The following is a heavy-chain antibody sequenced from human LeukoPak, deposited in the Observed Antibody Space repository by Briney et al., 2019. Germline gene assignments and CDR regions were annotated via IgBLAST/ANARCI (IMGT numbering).Heavy chain of an antibody. Sequence: SVKVSCKASGGTFSSYAISWVRQAPGQGLEWMGRIIPILGIANYAQKFQGRVTITADKSTSTAYMELSSLRSEDTAVYYCARDSGYCGGDCYGGYYFDYWGQGTLVTVSS. V-gene: IGHV1-69*04. CDR2: IIPILGIA. CDR1: GGTFSSYA. CDR3: ARDSGYCGGDCYGGYYFDY. J-gene: IGHJ4*02. D-gene: IGHD2-21*02.